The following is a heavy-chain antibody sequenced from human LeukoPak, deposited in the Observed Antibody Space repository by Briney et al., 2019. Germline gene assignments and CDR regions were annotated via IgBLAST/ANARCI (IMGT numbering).Heavy chain of an antibody. Sequence: GGSLRLSCAAPGFTFSDYGMSWVRQAPGKGLEWVAAISRSGDVTFHADSVRGRFSISRDNSKDTLYVQMNSLRAEDTAVYYCAKELRSGGVVTNFDYWGQATLVTVSS. CDR2: ISRSGDVT. CDR1: GFTFSDYG. J-gene: IGHJ4*02. D-gene: IGHD3-22*01. CDR3: AKELRSGGVVTNFDY. V-gene: IGHV3-23*01.